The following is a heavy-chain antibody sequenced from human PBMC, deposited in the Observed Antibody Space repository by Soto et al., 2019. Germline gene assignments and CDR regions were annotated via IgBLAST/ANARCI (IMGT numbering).Heavy chain of an antibody. CDR3: ARDYYRFNSGYGFSMDV. Sequence: HPGGSLRLSCAASGFSFSSYGMHWVRQAQGKGLEWVAVIWYDGTNKYYADSVKGRFTISRDTSKNTLYLQVNSLRAEDTAVYYCARDYYRFNSGYGFSMDVWGQGTTVTVSS. CDR2: IWYDGTNK. V-gene: IGHV3-33*01. D-gene: IGHD5-12*01. CDR1: GFSFSSYG. J-gene: IGHJ6*02.